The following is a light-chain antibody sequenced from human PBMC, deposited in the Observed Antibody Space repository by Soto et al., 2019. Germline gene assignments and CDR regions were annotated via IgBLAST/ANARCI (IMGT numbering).Light chain of an antibody. CDR1: QRVSSH. CDR2: AAS. J-gene: IGKJ1*01. Sequence: ETVITQSAVTLSVYPGDTATLSCRASQRVSSHLAWYQQKPGQAPRLLIYAASTRATGIPVRFSGSGSETEFTLTIRSLQSEDFALYYCHQYNNWPWTFGQGTKVDIK. V-gene: IGKV3-15*01. CDR3: HQYNNWPWT.